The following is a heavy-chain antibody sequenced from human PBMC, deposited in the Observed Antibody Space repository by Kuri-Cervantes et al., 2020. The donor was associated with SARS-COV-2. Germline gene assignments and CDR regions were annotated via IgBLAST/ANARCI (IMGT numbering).Heavy chain of an antibody. CDR3: ARGVVYSNTVRFDP. J-gene: IGHJ5*02. Sequence: GESLKISCAASGFTFSSYGIHWVRQAPGKGLEWVAVISYDGSNKFYADSVKGRFTISRDKSKNTLYLQMNSLRAEDTAVYYCARGVVYSNTVRFDPWGQGTLVTVSS. D-gene: IGHD4-11*01. CDR2: ISYDGSNK. CDR1: GFTFSSYG. V-gene: IGHV3-30*03.